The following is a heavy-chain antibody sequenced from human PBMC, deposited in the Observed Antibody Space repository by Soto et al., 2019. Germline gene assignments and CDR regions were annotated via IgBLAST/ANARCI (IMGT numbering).Heavy chain of an antibody. CDR2: IDHSGST. CDR1: GGSIPSGGYS. Sequence: LSLTCAVAGGSIPSGGYSWSCIPQPPGKGLEWIGYIDHSGSTYYNPCLKSRVTISVDRSKNQFSVEVGSVTAADTAVYYCARERGSGYDRTYYVVYWGQGTLVTVS. CDR3: ARERGSGYDRTYYVVY. J-gene: IGHJ4*02. D-gene: IGHD5-12*01. V-gene: IGHV4-30-2*01.